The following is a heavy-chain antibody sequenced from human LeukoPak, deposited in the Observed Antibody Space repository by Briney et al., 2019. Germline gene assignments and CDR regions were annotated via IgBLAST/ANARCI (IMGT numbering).Heavy chain of an antibody. CDR1: GGSSSGYY. CDR2: INHSGST. V-gene: IGHV4-34*01. D-gene: IGHD2-15*01. J-gene: IGHJ5*02. Sequence: SETLSLTCAVYGGSSSGYYWSWIRQPPGKGLEWIGEINHSGSTNYNPSLKSRVTISVDTSKNQFSLKLSSVTAADTAVYYCARGDLGYCSGGSCYGDWFDPWGQGTLVTVSS. CDR3: ARGDLGYCSGGSCYGDWFDP.